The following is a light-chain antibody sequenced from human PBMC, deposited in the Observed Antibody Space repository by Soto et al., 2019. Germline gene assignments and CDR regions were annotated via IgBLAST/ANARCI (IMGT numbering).Light chain of an antibody. J-gene: IGLJ2*01. Sequence: QPVLTQSPSASASLGASVKLTCTLSSGHSSYAIAWHQQQPEKGHRYLMNLNSDGSHSKGDGIPDRFSGSSSGAERYLTISSLQSEDEADYYCQTWGTGIVVFGGGTKLTVL. CDR2: LNSDGSH. V-gene: IGLV4-69*01. CDR3: QTWGTGIVV. CDR1: SGHSSYA.